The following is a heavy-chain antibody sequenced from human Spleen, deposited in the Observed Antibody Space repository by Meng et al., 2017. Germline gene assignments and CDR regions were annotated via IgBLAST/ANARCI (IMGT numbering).Heavy chain of an antibody. CDR2: IIPIFGTA. V-gene: IGHV1-69*06. CDR3: ARASSGYSSSWYHYDFDY. Sequence: SVKVSCKASGGTFSSYAISWVRQAPGQGLEWMGGIIPIFGTANYAQKFQGRVTITADKSTSTAYMELSRLRSDDTAVYYCARASSGYSSSWYHYDFDYWGQGTLVTVSS. J-gene: IGHJ4*02. CDR1: GGTFSSYA. D-gene: IGHD6-13*01.